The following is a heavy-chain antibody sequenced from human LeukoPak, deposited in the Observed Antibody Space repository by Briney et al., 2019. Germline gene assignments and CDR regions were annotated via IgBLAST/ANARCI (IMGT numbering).Heavy chain of an antibody. CDR1: GNSISSGYY. D-gene: IGHD2-2*02. J-gene: IGHJ4*02. CDR3: ASGGYCSSTSCYTGLDY. CDR2: IYHSGST. Sequence: PSETLSLTCAVSGNSISSGYYWGWIRQPPGKGLEWIGSIYHSGSTYYNPSLKSRVTISVDTSKNQFSLKLSSVTAPDTAVYYCASGGYCSSTSCYTGLDYWGQGTLVTVSS. V-gene: IGHV4-38-2*01.